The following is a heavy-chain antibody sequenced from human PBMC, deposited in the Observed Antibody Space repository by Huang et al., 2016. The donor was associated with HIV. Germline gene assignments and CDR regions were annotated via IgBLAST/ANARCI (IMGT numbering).Heavy chain of an antibody. CDR3: AKDSDYNWHHCDY. J-gene: IGHJ4*02. Sequence: EVQLLESGGGLVQPGGSLRLSCAASGFTVNSYAMSWVRQAPGKGLEWVSTISGSGLTTYYADSVKGRFTISRDNSKNTLYLQINSLRAEDTAVYYCAKDSDYNWHHCDYWGQGNLVSVSS. D-gene: IGHD1-1*01. CDR2: ISGSGLTT. V-gene: IGHV3-23*01. CDR1: GFTVNSYA.